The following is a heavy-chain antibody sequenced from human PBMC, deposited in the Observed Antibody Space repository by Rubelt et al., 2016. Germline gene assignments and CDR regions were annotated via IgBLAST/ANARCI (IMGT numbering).Heavy chain of an antibody. Sequence: QVQLQESGPGLVKPSGTLSLTCAVSGGSISSSNWWSWVRQPPGKGLEWIGEIYHSGSTNYNPSPKWWVPISVATAKTHFSRKLGFWTAADTAVYYCARERRPDRPRWFDPWGQGTLVTVSS. V-gene: IGHV4-4*02. CDR1: GGSISSSNW. J-gene: IGHJ5*02. CDR3: ARERRPDRPRWFDP. D-gene: IGHD6-6*01. CDR2: IYHSGST.